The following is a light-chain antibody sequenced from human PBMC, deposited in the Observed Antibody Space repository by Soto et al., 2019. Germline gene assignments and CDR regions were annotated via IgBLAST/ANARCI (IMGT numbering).Light chain of an antibody. J-gene: IGLJ1*01. CDR3: CSYAGGRSPYV. V-gene: IGLV2-23*02. CDR2: EVS. CDR1: TSDVGSYDL. Sequence: SVLTQPASVSGAPGQSITISCTGTTSDVGSYDLVSWYQQHPGKAPKIMIYEVSKRPSGDSNRFSGSKSGNTASLTISGLQAKDEADYYCCSYAGGRSPYVFGTGTKVTVL.